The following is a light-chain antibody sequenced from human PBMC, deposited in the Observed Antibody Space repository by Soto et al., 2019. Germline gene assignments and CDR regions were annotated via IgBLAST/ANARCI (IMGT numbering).Light chain of an antibody. V-gene: IGKV3-15*01. CDR2: GAS. J-gene: IGKJ5*01. Sequence: EIAMTPSPASLSVSPRERATHSRRASQSVSSTLAWYQRKPGQAPRLLIYGASTRATGIPARFSGSGSGTEFTLSISSLQSEDFAVYYCQQYNNWPITFGQGTRLEI. CDR3: QQYNNWPIT. CDR1: QSVSST.